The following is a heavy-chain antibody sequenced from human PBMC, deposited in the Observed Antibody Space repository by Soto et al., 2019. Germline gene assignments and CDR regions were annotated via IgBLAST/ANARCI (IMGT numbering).Heavy chain of an antibody. D-gene: IGHD2-21*02. CDR3: ARQRTSVVTKAYFDV. J-gene: IGHJ4*02. CDR2: IYYSGST. CDR1: VDSISIRSYY. V-gene: IGHV4-39*01. Sequence: SETLCVTCTVPVDSISIRSYYWGWIRQPPGKGLEWIGSIYYSGSTYNNPSLRSRVSMSIDTSKDQFSLKLKSVTAADTALYFCARQRTSVVTKAYFDVWGPGSLVTVSS.